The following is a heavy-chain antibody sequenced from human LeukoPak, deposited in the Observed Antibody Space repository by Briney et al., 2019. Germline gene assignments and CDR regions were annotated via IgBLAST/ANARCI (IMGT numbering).Heavy chain of an antibody. CDR3: ARDQITMVRGVIMTEAFDI. CDR1: GGSISSYY. J-gene: IGHJ3*02. D-gene: IGHD3-10*01. CDR2: IYTSGST. Sequence: SSETLSLTCTASGGSISSYYWSWIRQPAGKGLEWIGRIYTSGSTNYNPSLKSRVTMSVDTSKNQFSLKLSSVTAADTAVYYCARDQITMVRGVIMTEAFDIWGQGTMVTVSS. V-gene: IGHV4-4*07.